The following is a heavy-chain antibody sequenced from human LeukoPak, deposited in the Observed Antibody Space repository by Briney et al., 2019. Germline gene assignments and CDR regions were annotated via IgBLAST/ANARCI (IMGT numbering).Heavy chain of an antibody. CDR3: ARHVRPLDSMVQGLINY. V-gene: IGHV4-59*08. J-gene: IGHJ4*02. CDR1: GGSISSYY. Sequence: PSETLSLTCTVSGGSISSYYWSWIRQPPGKGLEWIGYIYYSGSTNYNPSLKSRVTISVDTSKNQFSLNLNSVTAADTAVYYCARHVRPLDSMVQGLINYWGQGTLVTVSS. D-gene: IGHD3-10*01. CDR2: IYYSGST.